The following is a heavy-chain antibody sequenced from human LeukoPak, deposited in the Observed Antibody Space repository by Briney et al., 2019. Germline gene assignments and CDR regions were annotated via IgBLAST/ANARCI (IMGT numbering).Heavy chain of an antibody. CDR2: ISTYNGNT. J-gene: IGHJ4*02. CDR3: ARKVAAFYYYDY. V-gene: IGHV1-18*01. CDR1: GYTFTSYD. Sequence: ASVKVSCKASGYTFTSYDISWVRQAPGQGLEWMGWISTYNGNTNYAQKLQGRVTMTADTSTSTAYMELRSLTADDTAVYYCARKVAAFYYYDYWGQGTLSPSPQ.